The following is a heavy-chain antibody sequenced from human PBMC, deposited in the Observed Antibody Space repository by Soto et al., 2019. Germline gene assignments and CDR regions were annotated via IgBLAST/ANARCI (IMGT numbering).Heavy chain of an antibody. CDR1: GYTFTGYY. V-gene: IGHV1-2*02. D-gene: IGHD4-17*01. CDR2: INPNSDGT. Sequence: ASVKVSCKASGYTFTGYYMHWVRQSPGQGLEWMGWINPNSDGTNYAQKFQGRVTMTRDTSISTAYMELSRLRSDDTAVYYCARATVVTDDAFDIWGQGTMVTVSS. CDR3: ARATVVTDDAFDI. J-gene: IGHJ3*02.